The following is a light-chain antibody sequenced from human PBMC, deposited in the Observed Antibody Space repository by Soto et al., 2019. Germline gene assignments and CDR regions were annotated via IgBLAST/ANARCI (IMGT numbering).Light chain of an antibody. V-gene: IGLV2-8*01. J-gene: IGLJ1*01. Sequence: QSALTQPPSASGSPGQSVTISCSGTSSDVGGFNYVSWYQQHPGRAPKILIYEVNKRPSGVPDRFSGSKSGSTASLTVSGLQAEDEAEYYCSSYGVTNLFVFGPGTKLTVL. CDR2: EVN. CDR3: SSYGVTNLFV. CDR1: SSDVGGFNY.